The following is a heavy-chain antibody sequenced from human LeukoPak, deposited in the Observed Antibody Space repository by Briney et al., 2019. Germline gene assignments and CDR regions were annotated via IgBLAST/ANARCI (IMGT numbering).Heavy chain of an antibody. CDR2: IRYDGSNK. V-gene: IGHV3-30*02. CDR3: AKDRLSDTDY. D-gene: IGHD5-18*01. Sequence: GGSLRLSCEASGFTLSSYGMQWVRQAPGKGLEWVAFIRYDGSNKYYADSVKGRFTISRDNSENTLYLQMNSLRTEDTAVYYCAKDRLSDTDYWGQGTLVTVSS. J-gene: IGHJ4*02. CDR1: GFTLSSYG.